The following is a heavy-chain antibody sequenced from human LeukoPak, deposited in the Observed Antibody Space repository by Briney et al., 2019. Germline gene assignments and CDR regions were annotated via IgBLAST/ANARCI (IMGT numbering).Heavy chain of an antibody. J-gene: IGHJ4*01. V-gene: IGHV3-74*01. CDR3: ARSQFDN. Sequence: GGSLRLSCEASGFIFGAYWMLWVRQAPGKGLVWVSRIDGDGSTTTYADSVKGRFTISRDNAKNTLYLQMNGLRAEDTAVYYCARSQFDNWGQGTLVTVSS. CDR1: GFIFGAYW. CDR2: IDGDGSTT.